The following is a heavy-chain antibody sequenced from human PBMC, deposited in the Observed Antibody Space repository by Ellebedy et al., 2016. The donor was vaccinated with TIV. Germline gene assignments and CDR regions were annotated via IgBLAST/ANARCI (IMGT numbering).Heavy chain of an antibody. D-gene: IGHD5-12*01. CDR2: IYYSGST. V-gene: IGHV4-59*12. J-gene: IGHJ2*01. CDR1: GGSISSYY. Sequence: SETLSLXCTVSGGSISSYYWSWIRQPPGKGLEWIGYIYYSGSTNYNPSLKSRVTISVDTSKNQFSLKLSSVTAADTAVYYCARDDIVATVITSDWYFDLWGRGTLVTVSS. CDR3: ARDDIVATVITSDWYFDL.